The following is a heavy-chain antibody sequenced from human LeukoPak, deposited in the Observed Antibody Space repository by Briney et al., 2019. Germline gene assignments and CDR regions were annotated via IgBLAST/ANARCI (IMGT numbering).Heavy chain of an antibody. V-gene: IGHV3-23*01. J-gene: IGHJ1*01. CDR3: ARDPNGNYVGAFDFQP. Sequence: GGSLRLAXAASGFTFATYAMTWVRQAPGKGLEWVSSMTSGGRDIYYADSVKGRFTISRDNYKNTLYLQMNSLRAEDTAVYYCARDPNGNYVGAFDFQPWGQGTLVTVSS. CDR1: GFTFATYA. CDR2: MTSGGRDI. D-gene: IGHD4-17*01.